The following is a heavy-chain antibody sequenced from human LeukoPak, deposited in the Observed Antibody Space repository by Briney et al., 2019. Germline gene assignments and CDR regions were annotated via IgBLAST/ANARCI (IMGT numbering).Heavy chain of an antibody. CDR1: GDSVSSNSAA. V-gene: IGHV6-1*01. CDR2: TYYRSKWYN. D-gene: IGHD6-6*01. CDR3: VRQLVGNLGSWFDP. Sequence: SQTLSLTCAVSGDSVSSNSAAWNWIRQSPSRGLEWLGRTYYRSKWYNDYAVSVKSRITINPDTSKNQFSLQLNSVTPEDTAVYYCVRQLVGNLGSWFDPWGQGTLVTVSS. J-gene: IGHJ5*02.